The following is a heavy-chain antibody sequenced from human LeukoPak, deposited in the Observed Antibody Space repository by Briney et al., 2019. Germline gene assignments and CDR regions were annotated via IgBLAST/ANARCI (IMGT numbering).Heavy chain of an antibody. CDR1: GGSISSYY. D-gene: IGHD4-23*01. CDR2: IYHSGST. CDR3: ARVLTTVVTPYLDY. J-gene: IGHJ4*02. V-gene: IGHV4-38-2*02. Sequence: SETLSLTCTVSGGSISSYYWGWIRQPPGKGLEWIGSIYHSGSTYYNPSLKSRVTISVDTSKNQFSLKLSSVTAADTAVYYCARVLTTVVTPYLDYWGQGTLVTVSS.